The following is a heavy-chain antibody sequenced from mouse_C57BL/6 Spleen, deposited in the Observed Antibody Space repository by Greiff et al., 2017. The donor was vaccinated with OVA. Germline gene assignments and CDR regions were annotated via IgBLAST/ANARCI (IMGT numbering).Heavy chain of an antibody. CDR1: GFTFSDYG. D-gene: IGHD1-1*01. J-gene: IGHJ2*01. CDR3: ARPCTTVGAADPLFAY. Sequence: EVKLVESGGGLVKPGGSLKLSCAASGFTFSDYGMHWVRQAPEKGLEWVAYISSGSSTIYYADTVKGRFTISRDNAKNTLFLQMTSLRSEDTAMYYCARPCTTVGAADPLFAYWGQGTTLTVSS. CDR2: ISSGSSTI. V-gene: IGHV5-17*01.